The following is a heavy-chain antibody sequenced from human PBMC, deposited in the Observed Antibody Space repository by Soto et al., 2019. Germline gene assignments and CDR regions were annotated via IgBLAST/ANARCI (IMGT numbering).Heavy chain of an antibody. D-gene: IGHD1-26*01. CDR3: ATSTGAPGNY. CDR1: GFTFSDYW. Sequence: GGSLRLSCAASGFTFSDYWMSWVRQAPGKGLEWVANIKQDGSEKYYVDSVKGRFTISRDNAKNSLYLQMNSLRAEDAAVYYCATSTGAPGNYWGQGTLVTVSS. J-gene: IGHJ4*02. V-gene: IGHV3-7*01. CDR2: IKQDGSEK.